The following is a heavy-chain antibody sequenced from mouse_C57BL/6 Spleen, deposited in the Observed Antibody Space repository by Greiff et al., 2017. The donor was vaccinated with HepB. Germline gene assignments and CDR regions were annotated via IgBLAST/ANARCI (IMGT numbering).Heavy chain of an antibody. CDR2: IDPETGGT. CDR3: TRDYYSNYHAWFAY. Sequence: QVQLQQSGAELVRPGASVTLSCKASGYTFTDYEMHWVKQTPVHGLEWIGAIDPETGGTAYNQKFKGKAILTADKSSSTAYMELRSLTSEDSAVYYCTRDYYSNYHAWFAYWGQGTLVTVSA. V-gene: IGHV1-15*01. CDR1: GYTFTDYE. D-gene: IGHD2-5*01. J-gene: IGHJ3*01.